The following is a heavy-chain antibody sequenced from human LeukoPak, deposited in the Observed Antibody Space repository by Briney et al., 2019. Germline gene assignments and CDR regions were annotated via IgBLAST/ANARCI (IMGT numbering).Heavy chain of an antibody. J-gene: IGHJ4*02. V-gene: IGHV3-30*02. D-gene: IGHD6-19*01. CDR2: IRYDGSNK. Sequence: GGSLRLSCAASGFTFSSYGMHWVRQAPGKGLEWVAFIRYDGSNKYYAGSVKGRFTISRDNSKNTLYLQMNSLRAEDTAVYYCAKVYSAGWYPGYFDYWGQGTLVTVSS. CDR3: AKVYSAGWYPGYFDY. CDR1: GFTFSSYG.